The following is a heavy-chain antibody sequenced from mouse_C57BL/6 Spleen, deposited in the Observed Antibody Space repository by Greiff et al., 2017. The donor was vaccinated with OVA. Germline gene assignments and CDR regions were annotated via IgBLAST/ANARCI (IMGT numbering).Heavy chain of an antibody. V-gene: IGHV2-9-1*01. Sequence: QVQLKESGPGLVAPSQSLSITCTVSGFSLTSYAISWVRQPPGKGLEWLGVIWTGGGTNYNSALKSRLSIRKDNSKSQVFLKMNSLQTDDTARYYCARESPYYGSSPWYFDVWGTGTTVTVSS. CDR3: ARESPYYGSSPWYFDV. CDR2: IWTGGGT. CDR1: GFSLTSYA. J-gene: IGHJ1*03. D-gene: IGHD1-1*01.